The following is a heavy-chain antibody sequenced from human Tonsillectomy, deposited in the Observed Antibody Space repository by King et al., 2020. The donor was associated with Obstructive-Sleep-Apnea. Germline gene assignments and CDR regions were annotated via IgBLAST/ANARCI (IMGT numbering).Heavy chain of an antibody. Sequence: EVQLVESGGGLVQPGGSLRLSCAASGFTFSNYAMSWVRQAPGKGLEWVSGISSSGGSTYYADSVKGRFTISRDNSKNTLYVQMNSLRAEDTAVYYCAKDRVYSSDAFDIWAKGQWSPSLQ. CDR3: AKDRVYSSDAFDI. D-gene: IGHD5-18*01. CDR2: ISSSGGST. V-gene: IGHV3-23*04. J-gene: IGHJ3*02. CDR1: GFTFSNYA.